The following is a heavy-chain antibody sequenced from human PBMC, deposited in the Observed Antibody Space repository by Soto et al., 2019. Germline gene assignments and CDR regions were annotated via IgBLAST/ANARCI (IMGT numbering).Heavy chain of an antibody. CDR2: ISYDGSNK. D-gene: IGHD5-12*01. J-gene: IGHJ4*02. Sequence: QVQLVESGGGVVQPGRSLRLSCAASGFTFSSYGMHWVRQAPGKGLEWMAVISYDGSNKYYADSVKGRFTISRDNSKNTLYLQMNSLRAEDTAVYYCAKGGVDIVATTGNLDYWGQGTLVTVSS. CDR1: GFTFSSYG. V-gene: IGHV3-30*18. CDR3: AKGGVDIVATTGNLDY.